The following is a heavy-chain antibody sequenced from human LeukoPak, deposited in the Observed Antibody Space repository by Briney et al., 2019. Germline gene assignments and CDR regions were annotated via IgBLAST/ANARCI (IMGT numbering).Heavy chain of an antibody. D-gene: IGHD6-6*01. CDR1: GGPISSYY. J-gene: IGHJ6*02. V-gene: IGHV4-59*08. Sequence: SETLSLTCAVSGGPISSYYWTWIRQPPGKGLEWVGYIQNSAIYRAKIKSSPSLQSRVSLSIDTSKNQVSLTVNSVTAADTAVYYCARLSSTLYYSMDVWGPGTAVTASS. CDR2: IQNSAIYRAKI. CDR3: ARLSSTLYYSMDV.